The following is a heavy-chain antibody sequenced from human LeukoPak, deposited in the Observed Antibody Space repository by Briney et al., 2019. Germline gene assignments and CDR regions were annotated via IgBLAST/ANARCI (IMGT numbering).Heavy chain of an antibody. J-gene: IGHJ6*04. CDR1: GFTFSNAW. CDR2: IKSKTDGGTT. CDR3: TAQNLYYYYYGMDV. Sequence: PGGSLRLSCAASGFTFSNAWMSWVRQAPGKGLEWVGRIKSKTDGGTTDYAAPVKGRFTTSRDDSKNTLYLQMNSLKTEDTAVYYCTAQNLYYYYYGMDVWGKGTTVTVSS. V-gene: IGHV3-15*01.